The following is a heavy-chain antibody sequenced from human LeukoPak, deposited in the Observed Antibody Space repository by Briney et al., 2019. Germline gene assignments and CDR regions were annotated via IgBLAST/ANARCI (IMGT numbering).Heavy chain of an antibody. CDR3: ARDSVGDLLDY. D-gene: IGHD4-17*01. CDR2: IDSSGITI. Sequence: GGSLRLSCAGSGFPFSSYEMNWLRQAPGKGLEWVSHIDSSGITIYYGDSVKGRFTISRDNAKDSIYLQMDSLRVEDTAIYYCARDSVGDLLDYWGQGTPVTVSS. J-gene: IGHJ4*02. CDR1: GFPFSSYE. V-gene: IGHV3-48*03.